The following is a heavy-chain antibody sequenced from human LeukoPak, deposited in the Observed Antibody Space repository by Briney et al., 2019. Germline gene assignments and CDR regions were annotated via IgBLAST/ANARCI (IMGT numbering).Heavy chain of an antibody. CDR3: ARDLHCSGGSCYSGLHY. J-gene: IGHJ4*02. CDR1: GFTFSNFA. Sequence: GGSLRLSCAASGFTFSNFAMHWVRQAPGKGLEWVSVISYDGSYKYYADSVKGRFTISRDNSKNTLYLQMNSLRPEGTAVYYCARDLHCSGGSCYSGLHYWGQGTLVTVSS. CDR2: ISYDGSYK. D-gene: IGHD2-15*01. V-gene: IGHV3-30*04.